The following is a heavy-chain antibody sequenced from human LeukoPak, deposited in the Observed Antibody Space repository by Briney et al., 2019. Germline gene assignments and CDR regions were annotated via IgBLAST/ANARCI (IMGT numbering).Heavy chain of an antibody. CDR2: IYYSGST. Sequence: SETLSLTCTVSGGSISSYYWNWMRQPPGKGLEWIGYIYYSGSTNYNPSLKSRVTISVDTSKNQFSLKLSSVTAADTAVYYCARDRADYYYYGMDVWGQGTTVTVSS. J-gene: IGHJ6*02. CDR3: ARDRADYYYYGMDV. V-gene: IGHV4-59*12. CDR1: GGSISSYY. D-gene: IGHD3-10*01.